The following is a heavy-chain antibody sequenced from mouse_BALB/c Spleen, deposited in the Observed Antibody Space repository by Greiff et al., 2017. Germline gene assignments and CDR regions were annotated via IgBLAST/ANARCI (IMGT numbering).Heavy chain of an antibody. CDR3: ARGGNYVHYAMDY. CDR1: GFNFKDTY. J-gene: IGHJ4*01. Sequence: EVQLQQSGAELVKPGASVKLSCTASGFNFKDTYMHWVKQRPEQGLEWIGRIDPANGNTKYDPKFQGKATITADTSSSTAYLQLSSLTSEDTAVYYCARGGNYVHYAMDYWGQGTSVTVSS. CDR2: IDPANGNT. D-gene: IGHD2-1*01. V-gene: IGHV14-3*02.